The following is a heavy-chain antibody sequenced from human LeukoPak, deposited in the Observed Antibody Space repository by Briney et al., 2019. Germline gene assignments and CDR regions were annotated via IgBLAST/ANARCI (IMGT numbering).Heavy chain of an antibody. CDR2: INSDGSST. Sequence: PGGSLRLSCAASGLTFSIYWTHWVRQAPGKGLVWVSRINSDGSSTSYADSVKGRFTISRDNAKNTLYLQMNSLRAEDTAVYYCARDEDWSGYYGAFDIWGQGTMVTVSS. CDR1: GLTFSIYW. V-gene: IGHV3-74*01. D-gene: IGHD3-3*01. CDR3: ARDEDWSGYYGAFDI. J-gene: IGHJ3*02.